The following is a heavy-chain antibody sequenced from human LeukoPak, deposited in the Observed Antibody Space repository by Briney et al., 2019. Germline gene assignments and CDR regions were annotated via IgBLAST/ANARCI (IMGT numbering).Heavy chain of an antibody. CDR3: ARMVGATTAFDY. V-gene: IGHV4-61*02. D-gene: IGHD1-26*01. CDR2: IYTSGST. J-gene: IGHJ4*02. Sequence: PSGTLSLTCTVSGGSISSGSYYWSWIRQPAGKGLEWIGRIYTSGSTNYNPSLKSRVTISVDTSESQFSLKLSSVTAADTAVYYCARMVGATTAFDYWGQGTLVTVSS. CDR1: GGSISSGSYY.